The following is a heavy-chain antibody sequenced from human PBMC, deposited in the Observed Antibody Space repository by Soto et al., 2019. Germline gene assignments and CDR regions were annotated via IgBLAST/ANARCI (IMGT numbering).Heavy chain of an antibody. D-gene: IGHD3-3*01. Sequence: ETLSLTCTVSGDSVSSGSYFWSWIRQPPGKGLEWIGYISYSGSANYNPSLKSRVTISVDTSKNQFSLKLSSVNAADTAVYYCARGTYYDFWSGPVLKYFDIWGQGAMVTVSS. CDR1: GDSVSSGSYF. CDR2: ISYSGSA. CDR3: ARGTYYDFWSGPVLKYFDI. V-gene: IGHV4-61*01. J-gene: IGHJ3*02.